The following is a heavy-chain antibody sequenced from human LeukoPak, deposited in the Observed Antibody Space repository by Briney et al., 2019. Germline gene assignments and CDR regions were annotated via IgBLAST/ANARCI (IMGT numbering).Heavy chain of an antibody. Sequence: GGSLRLSCAASGFTFSNAWMSWVRQAPGKGLEWVGRIKSKTDGGTTDYAAPVKGRFTISRDDSKNTLYLQMNSLKTEDTAVYYCTTRTTVNQINSSSPDPSVKELRPPTDYWGQGTLVTVSS. J-gene: IGHJ4*02. CDR1: GFTFSNAW. D-gene: IGHD4-11*01. CDR3: TTRTTVNQINSSSPDPSVKELRPPTDY. V-gene: IGHV3-15*01. CDR2: IKSKTDGGTT.